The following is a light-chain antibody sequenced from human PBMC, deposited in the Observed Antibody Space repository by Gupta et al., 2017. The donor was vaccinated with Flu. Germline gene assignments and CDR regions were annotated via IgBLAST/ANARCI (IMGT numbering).Light chain of an antibody. Sequence: SYELTQPPSVFVSPGQTVSITCSGDKLGNKDVCWYQQKPGQSPILVIYEDKKRPSGIPERFSGSNSGDTATLTISGTQAMDEADYYCQTWDISTYVFGTGTKVTVL. CDR3: QTWDISTYV. CDR2: EDK. V-gene: IGLV3-1*01. CDR1: KLGNKD. J-gene: IGLJ1*01.